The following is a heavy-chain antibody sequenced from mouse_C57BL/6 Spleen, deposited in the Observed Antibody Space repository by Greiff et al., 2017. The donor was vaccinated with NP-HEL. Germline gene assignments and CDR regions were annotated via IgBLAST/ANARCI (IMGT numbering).Heavy chain of an antibody. J-gene: IGHJ3*01. D-gene: IGHD1-1*01. Sequence: QVQLQQPGAELVKPGASVKMSCKASGYTFTSSWITWVKQRPGQGLEWIGDIYPGSGSTNYNEKFKSKATLTVDTSSSTAYMQLSSLTSEDSAVYYCARGFYCGSSYSAWFAYWGQGTLVTVSA. CDR2: IYPGSGST. CDR1: GYTFTSSW. CDR3: ARGFYCGSSYSAWFAY. V-gene: IGHV1-55*01.